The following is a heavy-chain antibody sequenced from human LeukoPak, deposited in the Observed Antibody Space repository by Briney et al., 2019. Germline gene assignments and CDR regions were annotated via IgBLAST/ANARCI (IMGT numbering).Heavy chain of an antibody. CDR2: LYYSGST. D-gene: IGHD6-19*01. Sequence: SETQSLTCTVSGGSISSSDYYWGRIRQPPGKGLEWIGSLYYSGSTYYNPSFKSRVTISVDTSKNQFSLKLSSVTAADTAVYYCARLLAVTGNWHFDYWGQGTLVTVSS. CDR1: GGSISSSDYY. V-gene: IGHV4-39*01. CDR3: ARLLAVTGNWHFDY. J-gene: IGHJ4*02.